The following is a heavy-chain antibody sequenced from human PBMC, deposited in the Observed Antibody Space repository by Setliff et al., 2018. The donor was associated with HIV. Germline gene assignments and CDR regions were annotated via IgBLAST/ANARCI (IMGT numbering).Heavy chain of an antibody. D-gene: IGHD6-19*01. Sequence: ASVKVSCKASRSTFTSYGIHWVRQAPGQGLEWMGWISAYNGNTNYAQKVQGRVTMTTDTSTSTAYMELRSLRSDDTAVYYCATGRGEYSSGWYRNAFDIWGQETMVTVSS. CDR1: RSTFTSYG. CDR3: ATGRGEYSSGWYRNAFDI. CDR2: ISAYNGNT. J-gene: IGHJ3*02. V-gene: IGHV1-18*01.